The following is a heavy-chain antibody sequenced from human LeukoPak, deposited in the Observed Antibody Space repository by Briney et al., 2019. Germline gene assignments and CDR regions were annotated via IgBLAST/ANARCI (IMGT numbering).Heavy chain of an antibody. V-gene: IGHV3-15*01. D-gene: IGHD3-22*01. J-gene: IGHJ4*02. Sequence: PGGSLRLSCAASGFTFSNAWVSWVRQAPGKGLEWVGRIKSKTDGGTTDYAAPVKGRFTISRDDSKNTLYLQMNSLKTEDTAVYYCTTDLDYYDSSGYGYWGQGTLVTVSS. CDR3: TTDLDYYDSSGYGY. CDR2: IKSKTDGGTT. CDR1: GFTFSNAW.